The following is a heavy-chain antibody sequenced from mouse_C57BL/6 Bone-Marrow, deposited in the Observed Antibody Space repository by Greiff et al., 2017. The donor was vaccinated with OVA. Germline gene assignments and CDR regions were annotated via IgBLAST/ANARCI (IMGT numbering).Heavy chain of an antibody. CDR1: GYSFTGYY. Sequence: VQLQQSGPELVQPGASVKISCKASGYSFTGYYMNWVKQSPEKSLEWIGEINPSTGGTTYNQKFKAKATLTVDKSSSTVYMQIKSLTSEDSAVYYCARGGTSPFAYWGQGTLVTVSA. CDR3: ARGGTSPFAY. CDR2: INPSTGGT. D-gene: IGHD4-1*01. V-gene: IGHV1-42*01. J-gene: IGHJ3*01.